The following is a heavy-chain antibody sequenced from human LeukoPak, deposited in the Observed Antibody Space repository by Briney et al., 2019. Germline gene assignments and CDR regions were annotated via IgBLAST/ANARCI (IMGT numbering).Heavy chain of an antibody. CDR1: GGSISSGSYY. CDR3: ARETRASSSWYLLDYFDY. V-gene: IGHV4-61*02. Sequence: SETLSLTCTVSGGSISSGSYYWSWIRQPAGKGLEWIGRIYTSGSTNYNPSLKSRVTISVDTSKNQFSLKLSSVTAADTAVYYCARETRASSSWYLLDYFDYWGQGTLVTVSS. J-gene: IGHJ4*02. CDR2: IYTSGST. D-gene: IGHD6-13*01.